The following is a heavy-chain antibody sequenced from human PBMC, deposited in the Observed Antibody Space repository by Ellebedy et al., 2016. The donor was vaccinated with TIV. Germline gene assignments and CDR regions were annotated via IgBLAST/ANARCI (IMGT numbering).Heavy chain of an antibody. CDR2: ISSNGGST. V-gene: IGHV3-64*04. CDR1: GFTFSSYT. Sequence: GESLKISCSASGFTFSSYTMHWVRQAPGKGLEYVSAISSNGGSTYNADSVKGRFSLSRDNSKNTLYLQMNSLRAEDTAVYFCAGLDYGVDVWGQGTTVIVSS. D-gene: IGHD3/OR15-3a*01. J-gene: IGHJ6*02. CDR3: AGLDYGVDV.